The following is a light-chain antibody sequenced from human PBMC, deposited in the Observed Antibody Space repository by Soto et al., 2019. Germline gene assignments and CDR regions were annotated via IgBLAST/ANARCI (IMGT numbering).Light chain of an antibody. CDR3: QQYGSSPS. J-gene: IGKJ4*01. CDR1: QSVSSN. CDR2: GAS. Sequence: EIVITQSPDTLSVSPGERATLSCRASQSVSSNLAWYQQKPGQAPRLLIYGASTRATGITARFSGSGSGTDFTLTISSLQSEDFAVYYCQQYGSSPSFGGGTKLDIK. V-gene: IGKV3-15*01.